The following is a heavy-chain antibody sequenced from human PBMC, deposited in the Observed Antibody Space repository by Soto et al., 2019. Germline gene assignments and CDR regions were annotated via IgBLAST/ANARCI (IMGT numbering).Heavy chain of an antibody. V-gene: IGHV3-7*01. CDR2: IKQDGTEK. CDR3: ARGHYCGNSPCIDWIDF. D-gene: IGHD2-21*01. J-gene: IGHJ5*01. CDR1: GFMFNKYW. Sequence: EVQLVESGGDLVQPGGSLRLSCTASGFMFNKYWMTWVRQAPGKGLECVANIKQDGTEKYYVESVKGRFTVSRDNAKNAVFLQMTSLRVEDTALYYCARGHYCGNSPCIDWIDFWGQGTWVTVSS.